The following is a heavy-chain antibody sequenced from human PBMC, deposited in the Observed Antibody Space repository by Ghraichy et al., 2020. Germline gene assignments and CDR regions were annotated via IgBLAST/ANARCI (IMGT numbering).Heavy chain of an antibody. V-gene: IGHV4-39*01. CDR3: ARLRSLRYFVGY. CDR1: GGSISSSSYY. D-gene: IGHD3-9*01. J-gene: IGHJ4*02. Sequence: SETLSLTCTVSGGSISSSSYYWGWIRQPPGKGLEWIGSIYYSGSTYYNPSLKSRVTISVDTSKNQFSLKLSSVTAADTAVYYCARLRSLRYFVGYWGRGTLVTVSS. CDR2: IYYSGST.